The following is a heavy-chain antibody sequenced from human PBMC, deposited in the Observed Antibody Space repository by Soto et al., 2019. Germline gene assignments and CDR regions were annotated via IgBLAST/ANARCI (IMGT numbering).Heavy chain of an antibody. J-gene: IGHJ6*03. D-gene: IGHD1-7*01. Sequence: GGSLRLSCAASGFTFSSYGMHWVRQAPGKGLEWVAVISYDGSNKYYADSVKGRFTISRDNSKNTLYLQMNSLRAEDTAVYYCAKAAGETGTRVDMFYYYMDVWGKGTTVTVSS. CDR2: ISYDGSNK. CDR3: AKAAGETGTRVDMFYYYMDV. V-gene: IGHV3-30*18. CDR1: GFTFSSYG.